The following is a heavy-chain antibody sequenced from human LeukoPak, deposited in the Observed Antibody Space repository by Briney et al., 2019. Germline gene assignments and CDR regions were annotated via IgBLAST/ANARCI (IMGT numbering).Heavy chain of an antibody. Sequence: PGRSLRLSCAASGFTFSTYAMHWVRQAPGKGLEWVAAISYDGYRKYYADSVKGRFTISRDNSKTTLYLQMDSLRAEDTAVYFCASDPGVAAIDYWGQGTLVTVSS. CDR3: ASDPGVAAIDY. CDR2: ISYDGYRK. V-gene: IGHV3-30*04. CDR1: GFTFSTYA. J-gene: IGHJ4*02. D-gene: IGHD6-19*01.